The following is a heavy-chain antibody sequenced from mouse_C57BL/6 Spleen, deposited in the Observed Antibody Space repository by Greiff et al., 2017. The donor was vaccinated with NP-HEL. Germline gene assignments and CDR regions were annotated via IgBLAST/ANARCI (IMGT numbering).Heavy chain of an antibody. D-gene: IGHD4-1*01. CDR2: ISYDGSN. CDR1: GYSITSGYY. CDR3: AREVLGPFDY. Sequence: EVKVEESGPGLVKPSQSLSLTCSVTGYSITSGYYWNWIRQFPGNKLEWMGYISYDGSNNYNPSLKNRISITRDTSKNQFFLKLNSVTTEDTATYYCAREVLGPFDYWGQGTTLTVSS. J-gene: IGHJ2*01. V-gene: IGHV3-6*01.